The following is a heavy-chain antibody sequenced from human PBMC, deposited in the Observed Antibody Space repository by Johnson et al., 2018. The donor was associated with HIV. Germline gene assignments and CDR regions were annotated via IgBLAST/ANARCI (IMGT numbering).Heavy chain of an antibody. Sequence: QVQLVESGGGLVQPGRSLRLSCAASGFTFSSYALHWVRQAPGKGLDWVAVISDDGGSKYYGDSVKGRFTISRDNSKNTVYLQMNRLRAEDTAVYYCARDRAKVDDPNDAFDIWGQGTVVTVSS. D-gene: IGHD1-1*01. CDR1: GFTFSSYA. CDR3: ARDRAKVDDPNDAFDI. J-gene: IGHJ3*02. V-gene: IGHV3-30*04. CDR2: ISDDGGSK.